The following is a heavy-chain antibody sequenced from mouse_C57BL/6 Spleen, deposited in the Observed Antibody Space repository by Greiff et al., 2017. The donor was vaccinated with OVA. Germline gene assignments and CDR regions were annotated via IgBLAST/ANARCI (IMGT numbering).Heavy chain of an antibody. CDR1: GYAFTNYL. J-gene: IGHJ2*01. CDR2: INPGSGGT. CDR3: ARSLYDYYERSDY. Sequence: VQLQQSGAELVRPGTSVKVSCKASGYAFTNYLIEWVKQRPGQGLEWIGVINPGSGGTNYNEKFKGKATLTADKSSSTAYMQLSSLTSEDSAVYFCARSLYDYYERSDYWGQGTTLTVSS. V-gene: IGHV1-54*01. D-gene: IGHD2-4*01.